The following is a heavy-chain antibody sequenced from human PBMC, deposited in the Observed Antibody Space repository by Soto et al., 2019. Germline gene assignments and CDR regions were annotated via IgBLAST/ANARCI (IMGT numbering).Heavy chain of an antibody. CDR3: ARESGGATATLDYYYFYMDV. Sequence: VQLVQSGAEVKKPGASVTVSCKASGYRFSDYYLHWVRQAPGQGPEWMGWMNPNSGDTKYAQKCKGRVTMTRDTSVRTAFMELNWLKSDDTAVYYCARESGGATATLDYYYFYMDVWGIGTTVTVSS. V-gene: IGHV1-2*02. J-gene: IGHJ6*03. CDR2: MNPNSGDT. CDR1: GYRFSDYY. D-gene: IGHD5-12*01.